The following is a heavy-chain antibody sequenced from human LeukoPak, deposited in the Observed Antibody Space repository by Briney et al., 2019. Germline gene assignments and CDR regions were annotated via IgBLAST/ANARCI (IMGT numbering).Heavy chain of an antibody. Sequence: GGSLRLSCAASGFTVSSNYMSWVRQAPGKGLEWVSVIYSGGSTYYADSVKGRFTISRDNSKNTLYLQMNSLGAEDTAVYYCASTPYYYDSSGYYLGGDYYYGMDVWGQGTTVTVSS. CDR3: ASTPYYYDSSGYYLGGDYYYGMDV. D-gene: IGHD3-22*01. J-gene: IGHJ6*02. CDR1: GFTVSSNY. V-gene: IGHV3-53*01. CDR2: IYSGGST.